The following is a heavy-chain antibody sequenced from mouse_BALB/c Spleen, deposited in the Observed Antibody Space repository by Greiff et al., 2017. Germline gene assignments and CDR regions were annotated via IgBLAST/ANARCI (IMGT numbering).Heavy chain of an antibody. CDR1: GFAFSSYD. CDR3: ARCNYASYAMDY. D-gene: IGHD2-1*01. Sequence: EVNLVESGGGLVKPGGSLKLSCAASGFAFSSYDMSWVRQTPEKRLEWVAYISSGGGSTYYPDTVKGRFTISRDNAKNTLYLQMSSLKSEDTAMYYCARCNYASYAMDYWGQGTSVTVSS. CDR2: ISSGGGST. V-gene: IGHV5-12-1*01. J-gene: IGHJ4*01.